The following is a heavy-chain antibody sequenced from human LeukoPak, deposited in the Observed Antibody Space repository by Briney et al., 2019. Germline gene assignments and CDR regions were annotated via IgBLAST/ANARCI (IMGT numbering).Heavy chain of an antibody. CDR1: GFTFSGSA. J-gene: IGHJ4*02. CDR3: SLRGDGDSAYSFDY. V-gene: IGHV3-73*01. CDR2: ISSKAKSYET. Sequence: PGGSLTLSCAASGFTFSGSAMHWVRQASGKGLEWVGRISSKAKSYETAYAASVKGRFTISRDDSKNTAYLQMNSLKTEDTAVYYCSLRGDGDSAYSFDYWGQGTLVAVSS. D-gene: IGHD4-17*01.